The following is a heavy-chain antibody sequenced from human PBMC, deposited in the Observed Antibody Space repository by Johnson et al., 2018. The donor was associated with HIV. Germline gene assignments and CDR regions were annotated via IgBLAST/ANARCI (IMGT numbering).Heavy chain of an antibody. J-gene: IGHJ3*02. CDR3: ARERGYYGNPAFDI. Sequence: VQLVESGGGVVQPGKSLRLSCAASGFTFSSSAMHWVRQAPGQGLEWVAVLSYDGSNKFYTDSVKGRFSISRDNSKNTLYLQMNSLRTEDTAVYYCARERGYYGNPAFDIWGQGTMVTVSS. D-gene: IGHD4-11*01. CDR1: GFTFSSSA. V-gene: IGHV3-30-3*01. CDR2: LSYDGSNK.